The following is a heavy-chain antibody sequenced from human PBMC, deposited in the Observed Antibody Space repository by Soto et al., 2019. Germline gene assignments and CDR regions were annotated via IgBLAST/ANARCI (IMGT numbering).Heavy chain of an antibody. Sequence: SQTLSLTCAISGDSVSSNSAAWNWIRQSPSRGLKWLGRTYYRSKWYNDYAVSVKSRITINPDTSKNQFSLQLNSVTPEDTAVYYCARDYYGSGSYRSLLYYFDYWGQGTLVTVSS. CDR1: GDSVSSNSAA. V-gene: IGHV6-1*01. J-gene: IGHJ4*02. CDR3: ARDYYGSGSYRSLLYYFDY. CDR2: TYYRSKWYN. D-gene: IGHD3-10*01.